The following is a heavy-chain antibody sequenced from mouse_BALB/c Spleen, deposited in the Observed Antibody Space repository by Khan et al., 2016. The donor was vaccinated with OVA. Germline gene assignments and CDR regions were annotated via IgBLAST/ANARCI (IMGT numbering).Heavy chain of an antibody. Sequence: VQLQESGAELVKPGASVKLSCKASGYTFTSYWMHWVKQRPGQGLEWIGDINPSTGHTDYNQRFKDKATLTADISSTTAYMQLSSLTSEESAVYYCASNANSANWLAYWGQGTLVTVSA. J-gene: IGHJ3*01. CDR2: INPSTGHT. CDR3: ASNANSANWLAY. V-gene: IGHV1-7*01. D-gene: IGHD6-1*01. CDR1: GYTFTSYW.